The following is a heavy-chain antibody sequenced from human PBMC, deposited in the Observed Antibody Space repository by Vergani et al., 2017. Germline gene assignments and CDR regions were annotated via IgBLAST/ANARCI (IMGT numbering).Heavy chain of an antibody. J-gene: IGHJ1*01. V-gene: IGHV3-48*04. CDR1: GFTFSSYS. CDR3: AKDDSSGWYGYFQH. CDR2: ISSSSSTI. D-gene: IGHD6-19*01. Sequence: EVQLVESGGGLVQPGGSLRLSCAASGFTFSSYSMNWVRQAPGKGLEWVSYISSSSSTIYYADSVKGRFTISRDNSKNSLYLQMNSLRTEDTALYYCAKDDSSGWYGYFQHWGQGTLVTVSS.